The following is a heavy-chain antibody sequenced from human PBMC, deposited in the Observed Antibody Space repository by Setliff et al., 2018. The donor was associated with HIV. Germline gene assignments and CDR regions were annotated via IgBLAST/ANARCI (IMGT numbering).Heavy chain of an antibody. CDR1: GFTFSGYA. D-gene: IGHD4-17*01. CDR3: ARDRAVTTLGVYYYYYMDV. Sequence: SLKISCAASGFTFSGYAMHWVRQAPGKGLEYVSAISSNGGSTYYADSVKGRFTISRDNSKNTLYLQMGSLRAEDMAVYYCARDRAVTTLGVYYYYYMDVWGKGTTGTVSS. J-gene: IGHJ6*03. CDR2: ISSNGGST. V-gene: IGHV3-64*02.